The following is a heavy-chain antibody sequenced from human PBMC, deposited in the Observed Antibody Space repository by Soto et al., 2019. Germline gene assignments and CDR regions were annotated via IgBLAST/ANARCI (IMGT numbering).Heavy chain of an antibody. Sequence: PGGSLRLSCAASGITFSSYGMHWVRQAPGKGLEWMALILHDGSAEYYADSVKGRFTISRDNSKNTLYLQMNSLTAEDTAVYYCARSRDGYSFYFYYGMDGWGQGTTVTVSS. V-gene: IGHV3-30*03. CDR2: ILHDGSAE. CDR3: ARSRDGYSFYFYYGMDG. CDR1: GITFSSYG. J-gene: IGHJ6*02. D-gene: IGHD4-4*01.